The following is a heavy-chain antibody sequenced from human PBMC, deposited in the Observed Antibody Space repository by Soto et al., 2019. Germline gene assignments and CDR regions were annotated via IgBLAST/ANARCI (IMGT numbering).Heavy chain of an antibody. CDR2: IYYSGST. Sequence: SETLSLSCTVSGGSISSYYWSWIRQPPGKGLEWIGYIYYSGSTNYNPSLKSRVTISVDTSKNQFSLKLSSVTAADTAVYYCARVWGGAFDFWGQGTMVTVSS. D-gene: IGHD3-10*01. CDR3: ARVWGGAFDF. CDR1: GGSISSYY. V-gene: IGHV4-59*01. J-gene: IGHJ3*01.